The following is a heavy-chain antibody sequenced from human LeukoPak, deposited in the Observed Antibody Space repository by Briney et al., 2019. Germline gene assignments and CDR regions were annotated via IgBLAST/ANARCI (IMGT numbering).Heavy chain of an antibody. J-gene: IGHJ4*02. CDR1: GGTFSSYA. V-gene: IGHV1-69*13. Sequence: SVKVSRKASGGTFSSYAISWVRQAPGQGLEWMGGIIPISGTANYAQKFQGRVTITADESTSTAYMELSSLRSEDTAVYYCAIRDGYNYGTFDYWGQGTLVTVSS. CDR3: AIRDGYNYGTFDY. CDR2: IIPISGTA. D-gene: IGHD5-24*01.